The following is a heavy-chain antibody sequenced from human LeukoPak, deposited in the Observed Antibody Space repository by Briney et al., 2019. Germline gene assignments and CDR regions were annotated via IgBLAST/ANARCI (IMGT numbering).Heavy chain of an antibody. Sequence: SETLSLTCTVSGGSISSYYWSWIRQPPGKGLEWIGYIYYSGSTNYNPSLKSRVTISVDTSKNQFSLKLSSVTAADTAVYYCARAGDYDILTGYTYYFDYWGQGTLVTASS. CDR3: ARAGDYDILTGYTYYFDY. V-gene: IGHV4-59*01. CDR1: GGSISSYY. J-gene: IGHJ4*02. D-gene: IGHD3-9*01. CDR2: IYYSGST.